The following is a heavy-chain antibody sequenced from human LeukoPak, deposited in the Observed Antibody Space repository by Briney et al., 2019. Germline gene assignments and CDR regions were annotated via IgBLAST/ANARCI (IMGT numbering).Heavy chain of an antibody. CDR3: VRGGWGFDP. D-gene: IGHD1-26*01. V-gene: IGHV4-59*01. J-gene: IGHJ5*02. CDR1: GGSISNYY. CDR2: IYYSGST. Sequence: SETLSLTCTVSGGSISNYYWSWVRRPPGKGLEWIGYIYYSGSTNYNPSLESRVTISVDTSKNQFSLKLSFVTAADTVVYYCVRGGWGFDPWGQGTLVTVSS.